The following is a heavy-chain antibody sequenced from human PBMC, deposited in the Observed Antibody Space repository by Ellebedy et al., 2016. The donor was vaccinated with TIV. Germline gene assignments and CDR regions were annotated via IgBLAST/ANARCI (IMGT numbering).Heavy chain of an antibody. CDR2: IYSSGST. J-gene: IGHJ6*02. Sequence: GESLKISCAESGIIISYNYMSWVRQAPGKGLERVSIIYSSGSTYYADSVRGRFNISRDKSKKTLYLQMNSLRAEDTAVYYCATDQGVVRGVIFTPRDYYYYGMDVWGQGTTVTVSS. V-gene: IGHV3-53*01. CDR3: ATDQGVVRGVIFTPRDYYYYGMDV. D-gene: IGHD3-10*01. CDR1: GIIISYNY.